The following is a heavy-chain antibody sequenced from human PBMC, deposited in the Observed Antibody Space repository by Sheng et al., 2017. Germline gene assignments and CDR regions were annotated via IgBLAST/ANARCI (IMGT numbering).Heavy chain of an antibody. D-gene: IGHD1-26*01. CDR3: AREGPGGSYFDV. CDR2: ISAYNGNT. Sequence: QVQLVQSGAEVKKPGGLSEGLLQGFWLHLYQLWYQLGCDRPLDKGLSGWGWISAYNGNTNYAQKLQGRVTMTTDTSTSTAYMELRSLRSDDTAVYYCAREGPGGSYFDVLGPGERWSPSPQ. CDR1: LHLYQLW. J-gene: IGHJ4*02. V-gene: IGHV1-18*01.